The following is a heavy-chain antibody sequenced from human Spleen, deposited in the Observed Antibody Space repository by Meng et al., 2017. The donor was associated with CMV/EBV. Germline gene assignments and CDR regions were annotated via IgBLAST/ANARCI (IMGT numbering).Heavy chain of an antibody. V-gene: IGHV1-69*05. Sequence: SVKVSCKASGGTFRSYGLSWERQAPGQGLEWMGGIIPVFGTPNYAQKFQGRVTITTDESTTTGYMELSSLRSEDTAVYYCARDRSSLFGVAVYYFDYWGQGTLVTVSS. CDR3: ARDRSSLFGVAVYYFDY. CDR1: GGTFRSYG. CDR2: IIPVFGTP. J-gene: IGHJ4*02. D-gene: IGHD3-3*01.